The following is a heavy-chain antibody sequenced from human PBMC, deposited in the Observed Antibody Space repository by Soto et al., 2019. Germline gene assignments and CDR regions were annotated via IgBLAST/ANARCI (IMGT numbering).Heavy chain of an antibody. CDR2: FYSSGSI. J-gene: IGHJ5*02. CDR1: GGYY. CDR3: ARMYSSGSGWFHP. D-gene: IGHD6-19*01. V-gene: IGHV4-31*02. Sequence: GGYYCSWIRHHPGKGLEWIGSFYSSGSIIYNPSLRSRVSISGDTSSNQFSMSLTSVTAADTARYYCARMYSSGSGWFHPWGQGTLVTVSS.